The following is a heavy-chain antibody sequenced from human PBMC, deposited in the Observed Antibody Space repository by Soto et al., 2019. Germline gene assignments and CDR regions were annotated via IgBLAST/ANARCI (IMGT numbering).Heavy chain of an antibody. J-gene: IGHJ4*02. CDR3: ARDGDSGYYLGPFDY. V-gene: IGHV3-74*03. CDR1: GFTFRRYW. D-gene: IGHD3-22*01. Sequence: GSLRLSCIASGFTFRRYWMHWVRQAPGKGLVWVSRIDSDGTTTQYEDSVRGRFTISRDNAKNTLFLQMNSLRAEDTAVYYCARDGDSGYYLGPFDYWGQGTLVTVSS. CDR2: IDSDGTTT.